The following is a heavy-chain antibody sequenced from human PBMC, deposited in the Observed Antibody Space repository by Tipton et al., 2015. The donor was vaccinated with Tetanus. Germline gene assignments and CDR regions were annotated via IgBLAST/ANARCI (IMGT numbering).Heavy chain of an antibody. V-gene: IGHV4-39*02. CDR3: SSGSGTAISED. Sequence: TLSLTCSVSGASMNTYYWGWIRQPPGKGLEWIGSIYENGDTYYTPSLKSRLTISVDTSRNHVSLKMTSVTAADTALYYCSSGSGTAISEDWGQGTLVTVSS. J-gene: IGHJ4*02. CDR2: IYENGDT. D-gene: IGHD1-7*01. CDR1: GASMNTYY.